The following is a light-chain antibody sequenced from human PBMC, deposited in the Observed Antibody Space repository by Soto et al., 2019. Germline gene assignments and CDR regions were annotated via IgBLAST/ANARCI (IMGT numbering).Light chain of an antibody. Sequence: DIQIIQSPSTLSASVGDRVSITCRASQSISSGLAWYQQKPGKAPKLLIYKASNLESGVPSRFSGSGSGTEFTLTISSLQPDDFATYYCQQYNIYTFGQGTKLEIK. CDR3: QQYNIYT. V-gene: IGKV1-5*03. J-gene: IGKJ2*01. CDR2: KAS. CDR1: QSISSG.